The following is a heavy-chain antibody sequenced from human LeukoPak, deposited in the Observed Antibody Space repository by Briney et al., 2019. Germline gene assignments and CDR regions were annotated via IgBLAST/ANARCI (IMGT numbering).Heavy chain of an antibody. J-gene: IGHJ5*02. Sequence: SVKVSCKASGGTFSSYAISWVRQAPGQGLEWMGRIIPILGIANYAQKFQGRVTITADKSTSTAHMELSSLRPEDTAVYYCVRGGGGYCSGGSCYNWFDPWGQGTLVTVSS. V-gene: IGHV1-69*04. CDR2: IIPILGIA. CDR3: VRGGGGYCSGGSCYNWFDP. CDR1: GGTFSSYA. D-gene: IGHD2-15*01.